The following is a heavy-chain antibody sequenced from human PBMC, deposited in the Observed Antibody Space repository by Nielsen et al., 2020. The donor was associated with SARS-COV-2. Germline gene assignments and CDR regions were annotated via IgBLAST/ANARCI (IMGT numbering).Heavy chain of an antibody. CDR2: ISSSSTFT. V-gene: IGHV3-21*06. CDR1: GFTFSSYS. D-gene: IGHD1-1*01. J-gene: IGHJ6*02. CDR3: ARDARPVTTGYYYGMDV. Sequence: GESLKISCAASGFTFSSYSMNWVRQAPGTGLEWVSSISSSSTFTYYADSVKGRFTISRDDPWNLLYLQIHSLRGEDTGTYYCARDARPVTTGYYYGMDVWGQGTTVTVSS.